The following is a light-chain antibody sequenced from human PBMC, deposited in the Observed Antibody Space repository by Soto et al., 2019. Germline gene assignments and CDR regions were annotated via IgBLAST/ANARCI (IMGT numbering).Light chain of an antibody. CDR1: QSVSGY. J-gene: IGKJ4*01. Sequence: EIVLTQSPATLSLSPGERATLSCRARQSVSGYFAWYQQKPGQAPRLLIYDVSNRAPGIPARFSGSGSGTDFTLTISSLQPEDVAVYYCQQRSNCPSTFGGGTKLEIK. CDR3: QQRSNCPST. CDR2: DVS. V-gene: IGKV3-11*01.